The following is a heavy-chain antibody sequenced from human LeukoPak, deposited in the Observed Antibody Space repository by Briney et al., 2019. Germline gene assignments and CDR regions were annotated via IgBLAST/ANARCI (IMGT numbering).Heavy chain of an antibody. CDR3: ARDRCSSTSCYEGWFDP. CDR2: ISSSSSYI. CDR1: GFTFSSYS. D-gene: IGHD2-2*01. Sequence: GGSLRLSCAASGFTFSSYSMNWVRQAPGKGLEWVSSISSSSSYIYYADSVKGRFAISRDNAKNSLYLQMNSLRAEDTAVYYCARDRCSSTSCYEGWFDPWGQGTLVTVSS. V-gene: IGHV3-21*01. J-gene: IGHJ5*02.